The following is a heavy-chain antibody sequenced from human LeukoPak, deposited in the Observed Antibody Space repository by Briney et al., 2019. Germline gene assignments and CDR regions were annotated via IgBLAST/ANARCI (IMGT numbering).Heavy chain of an antibody. J-gene: IGHJ4*02. V-gene: IGHV4-59*01. CDR2: IYYSGST. CDR3: ARAAYSGSYHSDY. D-gene: IGHD1-26*01. Sequence: PSETLSLTCAIYGGSFSDYHWSWIRQPPGKGLEWIGYIYYSGSTNYNPSLKSRVTISVDTSKNQFSLKLSSVTAADTAVYYCARAAYSGSYHSDYWGQGTLVTVSS. CDR1: GGSFSDYH.